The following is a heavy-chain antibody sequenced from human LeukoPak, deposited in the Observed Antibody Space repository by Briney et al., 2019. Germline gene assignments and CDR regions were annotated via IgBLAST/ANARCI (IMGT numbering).Heavy chain of an antibody. J-gene: IGHJ6*03. D-gene: IGHD3-16*01. CDR1: GGSISSGDYY. CDR2: IYYSGST. Sequence: SQTLSLTCTVSGGSISSGDYYWSWIRQPPGKGLEWIGYIYYSGSTYYNPSLKSRVTISVDTSKNQFSLKLSSVTAADTAVYYCARELMLGDLGQLPGYYYYYMDVWGKGTTVTVSS. V-gene: IGHV4-30-4*08. CDR3: ARELMLGDLGQLPGYYYYYMDV.